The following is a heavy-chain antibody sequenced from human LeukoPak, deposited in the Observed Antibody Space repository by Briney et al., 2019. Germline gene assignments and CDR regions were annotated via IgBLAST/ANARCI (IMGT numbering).Heavy chain of an antibody. J-gene: IGHJ4*02. Sequence: GGSLRLSCEASGMIFSKYWMSWVRQAPGKGLESVSRINTDGTVTTYADSVKGRFTVSRDNADNTMFLQMNSVRDEDTAVYYCATKQWLAPPPDSWGQGTPVTVSS. V-gene: IGHV3-74*01. CDR3: ATKQWLAPPPDS. CDR1: GMIFSKYW. D-gene: IGHD6-19*01. CDR2: INTDGTVT.